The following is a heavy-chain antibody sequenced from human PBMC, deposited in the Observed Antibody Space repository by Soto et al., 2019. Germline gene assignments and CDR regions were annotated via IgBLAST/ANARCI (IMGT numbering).Heavy chain of an antibody. CDR3: ARPHFSHAFDI. Sequence: TGGSLRLSCAASGFTFSGYSMNWVRQAPGKGLEWVSSISSSSSYIYYADSVKGRFTISRDNAKNSLYLQMNSLRAEDTAVYYCARPHFSHAFDIWGQGTMVTVSS. J-gene: IGHJ3*02. CDR2: ISSSSSYI. V-gene: IGHV3-21*01. CDR1: GFTFSGYS.